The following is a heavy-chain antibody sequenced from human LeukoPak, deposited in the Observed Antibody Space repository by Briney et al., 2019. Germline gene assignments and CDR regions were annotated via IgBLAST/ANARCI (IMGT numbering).Heavy chain of an antibody. CDR3: ARDYDYVWGSYRLVNAFDI. J-gene: IGHJ3*02. Sequence: EASVKVSCEASGGTFSSYAISWVRQAPGQGLEWMGRIIPIFGTANYAQKFQGRVTITTDESTSTAYMELSSLRSEDTAVYYCARDYDYVWGSYRLVNAFDIWGQGTMVTVSS. D-gene: IGHD3-16*02. CDR2: IIPIFGTA. CDR1: GGTFSSYA. V-gene: IGHV1-69*05.